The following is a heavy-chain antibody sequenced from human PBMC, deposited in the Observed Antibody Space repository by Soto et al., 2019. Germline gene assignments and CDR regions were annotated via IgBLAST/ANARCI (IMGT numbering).Heavy chain of an antibody. V-gene: IGHV3-49*03. CDR3: TRADKIGYDLLAGYQYYYYTGMDV. J-gene: IGHJ6*02. CDR1: GCTFGDHP. Sequence: SLRLCSSFSGCTFGDHPFRCFRKNQGKGLEWVAFIRSKAYGETKQYAASVKGRFTVSRDDSKSIAYLQMNSLKSEDTAVYYCTRADKIGYDLLAGYQYYYYTGMDVWGQGTSVTVSS. D-gene: IGHD3-9*01. CDR2: IRSKAYGETK.